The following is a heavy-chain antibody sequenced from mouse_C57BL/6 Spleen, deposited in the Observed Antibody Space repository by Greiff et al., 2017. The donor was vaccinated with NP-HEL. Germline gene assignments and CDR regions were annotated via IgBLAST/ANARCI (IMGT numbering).Heavy chain of an antibody. D-gene: IGHD1-1*01. J-gene: IGHJ3*01. CDR3: ARYYYGSMDAY. Sequence: QVQLQQPGAELVKPGASVKLSCKASGYTFTSYWMQWVKQRPGQGLEWIGEIDPSDSYTNYNQKFKGKATLTVDTSSSTAYMQLSSLTSEDSAVYDCARYYYGSMDAYWGQGTLVTVSA. CDR1: GYTFTSYW. V-gene: IGHV1-50*01. CDR2: IDPSDSYT.